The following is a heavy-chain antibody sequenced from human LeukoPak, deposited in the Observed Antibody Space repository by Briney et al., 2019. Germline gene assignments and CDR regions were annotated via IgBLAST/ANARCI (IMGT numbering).Heavy chain of an antibody. CDR2: IGGSGSNT. D-gene: IGHD4-17*01. Sequence: PGGSLRVSCVASEFPFSAYAMTWVRLTPGKGLEWFSSIGGSGSNTNYADSVRGRFTISRDNSKNTLYLQMNSLRAEDTAVYYCGRDPNGDYVGAFEFWGQGTLVSVSS. CDR3: GRDPNGDYVGAFEF. J-gene: IGHJ3*01. CDR1: EFPFSAYA. V-gene: IGHV3-23*01.